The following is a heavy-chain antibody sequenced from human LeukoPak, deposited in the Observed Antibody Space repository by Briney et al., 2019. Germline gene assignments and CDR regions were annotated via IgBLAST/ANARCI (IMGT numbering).Heavy chain of an antibody. Sequence: SETLSPTCAVYGGSFSGYYWSWIRQPPGKGLEWIGEINHSGSTNYNPSLKSRVTISVDTSKNQFSLKLSSVTAADTAVYYCARVVGVLLWFGEPTNWFDPWGQGTLVTVSS. J-gene: IGHJ5*02. CDR3: ARVVGVLLWFGEPTNWFDP. D-gene: IGHD3-10*01. CDR1: GGSFSGYY. V-gene: IGHV4-34*01. CDR2: INHSGST.